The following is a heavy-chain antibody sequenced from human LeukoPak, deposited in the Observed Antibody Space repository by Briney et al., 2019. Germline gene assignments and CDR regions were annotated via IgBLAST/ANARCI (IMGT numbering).Heavy chain of an antibody. CDR2: IIPILGIA. CDR1: GGTFSSYA. CDR3: ARPGVVRYFDWLPLDY. D-gene: IGHD3-9*01. Sequence: SVKVSCKASGGTFSSYAISWVRQAPGQGLEWMGRIIPILGIANYAQKSQGRVTITADKSTSTAYMELSSLRSEDTAVYYRARPGVVRYFDWLPLDYWGQGTLVTVSS. J-gene: IGHJ4*02. V-gene: IGHV1-69*04.